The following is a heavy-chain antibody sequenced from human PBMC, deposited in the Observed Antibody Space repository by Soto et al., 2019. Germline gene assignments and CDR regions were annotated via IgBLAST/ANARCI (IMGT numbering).Heavy chain of an antibody. CDR3: ARGFLEWLSHPYYGMDV. Sequence: SETLSLTCTVSGGPISSGGYYWSWIRQHPGKGLEWVGYIFYSETTYHNPSLQSRVTMSADTSKNQFSLNLSSVTAADTAVYYCARGFLEWLSHPYYGMDVWGQGTTVTVSS. J-gene: IGHJ6*02. CDR1: GGPISSGGYY. CDR2: IFYSETT. D-gene: IGHD3-3*01. V-gene: IGHV4-31*03.